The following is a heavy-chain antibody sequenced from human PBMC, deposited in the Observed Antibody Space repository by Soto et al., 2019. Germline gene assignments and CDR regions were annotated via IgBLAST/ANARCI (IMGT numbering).Heavy chain of an antibody. CDR2: ISAYNGNT. Sequence: ASVKVSCKASGYTFTSYGISWVRQAPGQGLEWMGWISAYNGNTNYARKLQGRVTMTTDTSTSTAYMVLRSLRSDDTAVYYCARDTIVVVPAAILDVWGKGTTVTVSS. CDR3: ARDTIVVVPAAILDV. D-gene: IGHD2-2*01. J-gene: IGHJ6*04. CDR1: GYTFTSYG. V-gene: IGHV1-18*01.